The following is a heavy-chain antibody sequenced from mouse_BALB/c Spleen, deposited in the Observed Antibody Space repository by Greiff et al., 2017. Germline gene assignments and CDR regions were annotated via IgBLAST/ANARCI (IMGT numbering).Heavy chain of an antibody. CDR2: ISSGGST. J-gene: IGHJ3*01. D-gene: IGHD2-10*02. CDR3: ARGEGYGNYEAWFAY. V-gene: IGHV5-6-5*01. Sequence: EVKLVESGGGLVKPGGSLKLSCAASGFTFSSYAMSWVRQTPEKRLEWVASISSGGSTYYPDSVKGRVTTSRDNARNILYLQMSSLRSEDTAVYYCARGEGYGNYEAWFAYWGQGTLVTVSA. CDR1: GFTFSSYA.